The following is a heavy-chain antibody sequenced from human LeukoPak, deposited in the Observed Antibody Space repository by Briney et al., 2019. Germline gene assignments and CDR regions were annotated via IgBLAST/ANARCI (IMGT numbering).Heavy chain of an antibody. CDR2: IKSNADGGTV. J-gene: IGHJ4*02. CDR1: GFTVTHAW. V-gene: IGHV3-15*01. CDR3: TTVPSAREDY. Sequence: PGGSLRLSCAVSGFTVTHAWMTWVRQVPGKGLEWNGRIKSNADGGTVDYAASVKGRFTLSRDDSVDTLYLQMDSLNIGDSGVYYCTTVPSAREDYWGQGTLVTVSS. D-gene: IGHD1-26*01.